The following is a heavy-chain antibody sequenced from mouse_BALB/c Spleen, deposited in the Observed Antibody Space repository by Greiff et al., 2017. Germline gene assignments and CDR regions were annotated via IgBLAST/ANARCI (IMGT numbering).Heavy chain of an antibody. CDR2: ISSGGSYT. Sequence: EVQLVESGGGLVKPGGSLKLSCAASGFTFSSYTMSWVRQTPEKRLEWVATISSGGSYTYYPDSVKGRFTISRDNAKNTLYLQMSSLKSEDPAMYSCTRGAITTARDSFDYWGQGTTLTVSS. V-gene: IGHV5-6-4*01. CDR1: GFTFSSYT. J-gene: IGHJ2*01. CDR3: TRGAITTARDSFDY. D-gene: IGHD1-2*01.